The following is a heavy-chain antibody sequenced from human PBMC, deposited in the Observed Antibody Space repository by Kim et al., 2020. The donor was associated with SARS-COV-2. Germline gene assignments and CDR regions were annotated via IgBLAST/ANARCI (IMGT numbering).Heavy chain of an antibody. CDR3: ARRRGSGSPSSGWFDP. V-gene: IGHV4-59*08. J-gene: IGHJ5*02. Sequence: SETLSLTCTVSGGSISSYYWSWIRQPPGKGLEWIGYIYYSGSTNYNPSLKSRVTISVDTSKNQFSLKLSSVTAADTAVYYCARRRGSGSPSSGWFDPWGQGTLVTVSS. D-gene: IGHD3-10*01. CDR2: IYYSGST. CDR1: GGSISSYY.